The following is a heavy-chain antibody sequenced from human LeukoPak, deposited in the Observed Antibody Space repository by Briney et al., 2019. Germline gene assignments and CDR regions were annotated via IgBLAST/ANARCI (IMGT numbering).Heavy chain of an antibody. CDR3: ASYTDAFDI. CDR1: GGSISSSNW. Sequence: PSGTLSLTCAVSGGSISSSNWWSWVRQPPGKGLEWIGEIYYSGSAKYNPSLKSRVTISVDTSKNQFSLKLSSVTAADTAVYYCASYTDAFDIWGQGTMVTVSS. V-gene: IGHV4-4*02. J-gene: IGHJ3*02. CDR2: IYYSGSA. D-gene: IGHD3-16*01.